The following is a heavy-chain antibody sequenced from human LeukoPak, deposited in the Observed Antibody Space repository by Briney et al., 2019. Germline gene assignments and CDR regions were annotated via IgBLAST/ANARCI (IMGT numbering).Heavy chain of an antibody. V-gene: IGHV4-34*01. D-gene: IGHD3-10*01. CDR2: INHSGST. CDR1: GGSFSGYY. Sequence: PSETLSLTCAVYGGSFSGYYWSWIRQPPGKGLEWIGEINHSGSTNYNPSLKSRVTISVDTSKNQFSLKLSSVTAADTAVYYCARAPTGGTSLLWFGELMEYYFDYWGQGTLVTVSS. J-gene: IGHJ4*02. CDR3: ARAPTGGTSLLWFGELMEYYFDY.